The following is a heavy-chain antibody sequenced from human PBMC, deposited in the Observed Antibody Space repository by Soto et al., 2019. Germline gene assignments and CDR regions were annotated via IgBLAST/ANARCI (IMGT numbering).Heavy chain of an antibody. CDR1: GDTIRSDY. V-gene: IGHV4-59*08. D-gene: IGHD3-9*01. J-gene: IGHJ5*02. CDR3: ARQARYYDILTGYPRVANWFDP. CDR2: ISYTGST. Sequence: SETLSLTGSVSGDTIRSDYWNWIRQPPGKRLEWIGYISYTGSTNYNPSLKSRVTISVDTSKNQFSLKLSSVTAADTAVYYCARQARYYDILTGYPRVANWFDPWGQGTLVTVSS.